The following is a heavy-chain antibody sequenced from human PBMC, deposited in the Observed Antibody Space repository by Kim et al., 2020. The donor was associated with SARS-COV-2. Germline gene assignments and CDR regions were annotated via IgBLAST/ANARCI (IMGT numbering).Heavy chain of an antibody. CDR2: IKQDGNQK. Sequence: GGSLRLSCAASGFTFSSYWMTWVRQAPGKGLEWVANIKQDGNQKYYVDSVKGRFTISRDNAKNSXYLQMNSLRAEDTAVYYCARDGALYSRGKDAFDIWG. CDR3: ARDGALYSRGKDAFDI. CDR1: GFTFSSYW. D-gene: IGHD6-13*01. V-gene: IGHV3-7*01. J-gene: IGHJ3*02.